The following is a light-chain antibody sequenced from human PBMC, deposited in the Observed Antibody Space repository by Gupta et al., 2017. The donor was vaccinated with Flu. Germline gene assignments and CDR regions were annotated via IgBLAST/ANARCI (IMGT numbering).Light chain of an antibody. Sequence: QSVLTQPPSVSGAPGQRLTISCTGSSSNFGAGYDVHWYQQLPGTAPKLLIYGNNNRPSGVPDRFSGSKSGTSASPAITGLQAEDEAHYYCQSYDSSLSGSVFGGGTKLTVL. CDR3: QSYDSSLSGSV. J-gene: IGLJ3*02. V-gene: IGLV1-40*01. CDR1: SSNFGAGYD. CDR2: GNN.